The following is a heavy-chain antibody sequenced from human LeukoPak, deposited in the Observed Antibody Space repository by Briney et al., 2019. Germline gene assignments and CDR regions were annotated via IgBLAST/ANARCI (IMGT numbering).Heavy chain of an antibody. D-gene: IGHD3-22*01. CDR1: GFSFSNYG. Sequence: GASVKVSCKASGFSFSNYGISWVRQAPGQGLEWMGWISGYNGNTNYAQKFQGRVIMTTDTSTDTAYMDLRSLLADDTAVYYCARLPDYYDSSGPIKDAFDIWGQGTMVTVSS. J-gene: IGHJ3*02. CDR3: ARLPDYYDSSGPIKDAFDI. V-gene: IGHV1-18*01. CDR2: ISGYNGNT.